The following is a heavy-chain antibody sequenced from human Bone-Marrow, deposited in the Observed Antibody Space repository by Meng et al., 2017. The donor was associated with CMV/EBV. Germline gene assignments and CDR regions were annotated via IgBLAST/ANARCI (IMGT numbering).Heavy chain of an antibody. CDR2: MNPNSGDI. J-gene: IGHJ3*02. V-gene: IGHV1-8*01. Sequence: ASVKVSCKASGYTFTNYDINWVRQATGQGLEWMGWMNPNSGDIGYAPKFQDRVTMTRHTSISTAYMELSSLRSEDTAVYYCARGGDVYSGSGRTGAFAIWAQGTMVTVSS. D-gene: IGHD3-10*01. CDR1: GYTFTNYD. CDR3: ARGGDVYSGSGRTGAFAI.